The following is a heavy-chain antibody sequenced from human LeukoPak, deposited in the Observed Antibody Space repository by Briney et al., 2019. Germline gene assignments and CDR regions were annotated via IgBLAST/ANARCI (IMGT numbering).Heavy chain of an antibody. Sequence: GGSLRLSCAASGFTFSSYWMHWVRQAPGKGLVWVSRINSDGSSTSYADSVKGRFTISRDNAKNTLYLQMNSLRAEDTAVYYCARDANPTAGHSSSWYISDKKNNWFDPWGQGTLVTVSS. V-gene: IGHV3-74*01. CDR3: ARDANPTAGHSSSWYISDKKNNWFDP. CDR2: INSDGSST. D-gene: IGHD6-13*01. J-gene: IGHJ5*02. CDR1: GFTFSSYW.